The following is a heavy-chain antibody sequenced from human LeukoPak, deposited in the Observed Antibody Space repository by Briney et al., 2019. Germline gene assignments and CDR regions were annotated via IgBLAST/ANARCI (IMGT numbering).Heavy chain of an antibody. Sequence: SETLSLTCTVSGXSISSSSYYWGWIRQPPGEGLEWIGSIYYSGSTYYNPSLKSRVTISVDTSKNQFSLKLSSVTAADTAVYYCARQHYYDSSGYYYFDYWGQGTLVTVSS. J-gene: IGHJ4*02. D-gene: IGHD3-22*01. CDR2: IYYSGST. V-gene: IGHV4-39*01. CDR3: ARQHYYDSSGYYYFDY. CDR1: GXSISSSSYY.